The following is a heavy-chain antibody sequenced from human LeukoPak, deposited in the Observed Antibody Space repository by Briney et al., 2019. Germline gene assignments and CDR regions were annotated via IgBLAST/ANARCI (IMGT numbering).Heavy chain of an antibody. CDR1: GFSFRTYA. CDR3: AKASVTPLYYYYGMDV. D-gene: IGHD4-11*01. J-gene: IGHJ6*02. Sequence: PGGSLRLSCAASGFSFRTYAMSWVRQAPGKGLEWVSAISDNSGRTYYADSVKGRFTISRDNSKNTLFVQMNSLRAEDTAVYYCAKASVTPLYYYYGMDVWGQGTTVTVSS. V-gene: IGHV3-23*01. CDR2: ISDNSGRT.